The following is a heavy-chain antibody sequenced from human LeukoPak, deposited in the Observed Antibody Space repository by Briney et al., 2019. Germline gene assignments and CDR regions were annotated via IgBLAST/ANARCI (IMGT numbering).Heavy chain of an antibody. CDR3: ARGRIWSGHYTTWFDP. CDR2: IYNSEST. CDR1: GGSITTNY. V-gene: IGHV4-59*01. Sequence: SETLSLTCAVSGGSITTNYWSWLRQPPGKGLEWIGYIYNSESTNYNPSLKSRVTISLDTSKNQFSLKLTSVTAADTAVYYCARGRIWSGHYTTWFDPWGQGTLVTVSS. J-gene: IGHJ5*02. D-gene: IGHD3-3*01.